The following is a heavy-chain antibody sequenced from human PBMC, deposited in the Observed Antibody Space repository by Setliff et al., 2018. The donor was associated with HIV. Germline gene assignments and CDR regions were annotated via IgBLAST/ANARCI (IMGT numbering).Heavy chain of an antibody. CDR1: GGSVNSYH. J-gene: IGHJ3*02. CDR3: ARQPHDFDSSGYYGNAFDI. CDR2: IYKSGTT. D-gene: IGHD3-22*01. Sequence: SETLSLTCSVSGGSVNSYHWSWIRQPPGKGLEWIGYIYKSGTTNYSPSLKSRVTISAGPSKNQFSLKLRSVTASDTAVYYCARQPHDFDSSGYYGNAFDIWGQGTMVTVSS. V-gene: IGHV4-59*08.